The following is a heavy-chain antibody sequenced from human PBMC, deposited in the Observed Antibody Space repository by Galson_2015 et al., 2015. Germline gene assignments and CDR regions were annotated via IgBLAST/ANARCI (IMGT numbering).Heavy chain of an antibody. J-gene: IGHJ4*02. CDR2: IYSGGST. CDR3: ARGHSGWYFDY. Sequence: SLRLSCAASGSTVSSNYMSWVRQAPGRGLEWVSVIYSGGSTYYADSVKGRFTISRDNSKNTLYLQMNSLRAEDTAVYYCARGHSGWYFDYWGQGTLVTVSS. V-gene: IGHV3-53*01. D-gene: IGHD6-19*01. CDR1: GSTVSSNY.